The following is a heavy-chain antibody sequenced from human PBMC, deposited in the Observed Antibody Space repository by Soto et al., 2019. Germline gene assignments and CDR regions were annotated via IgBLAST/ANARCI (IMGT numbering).Heavy chain of an antibody. CDR3: TGYSNTWAYDY. V-gene: IGHV3-73*02. CDR2: IRSRTNKYAT. CDR1: GFTFSGSA. J-gene: IGHJ4*02. D-gene: IGHD6-13*01. Sequence: EVQLVESGGGLVQPGGSLTLSCAASGFTFSGSAIHWVRQTSGKGLEWIGRIRSRTNKYATTYTASVEGRFTISRDDSQNTAYLHMNSLKIEDTAVYYCTGYSNTWAYDYWGQGTLVTVSS.